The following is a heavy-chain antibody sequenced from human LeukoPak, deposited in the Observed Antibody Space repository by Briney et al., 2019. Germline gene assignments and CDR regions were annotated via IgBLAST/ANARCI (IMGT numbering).Heavy chain of an antibody. CDR3: ARGKVTVTGNWFDS. CDR2: IYYTGST. CDR1: GGSFTSGGYY. V-gene: IGHV4-31*03. J-gene: IGHJ5*01. D-gene: IGHD4-17*01. Sequence: SETLSLTCTVSGGSFTSGGYYWSWIRQPPGKCLEWVGYIYYTGSTHYNPSLKSRISMSVDTSKRQFSLNLMSVTGADTAIYYCARGKVTVTGNWFDSWGQGTLVAVSS.